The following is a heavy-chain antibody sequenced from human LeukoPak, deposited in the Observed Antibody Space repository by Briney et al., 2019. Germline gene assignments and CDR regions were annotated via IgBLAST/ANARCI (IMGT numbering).Heavy chain of an antibody. CDR1: GYTFTGYY. J-gene: IGHJ4*02. CDR3: ARDHFGSSGRPGDY. V-gene: IGHV1-2*02. CDR2: INPNRGGT. Sequence: ASVKVSCKTSGYTFTGYYIHWVRQAPGQGLEWMGWINPNRGGTDFAQKFQGRVTMTRDTAISTAYMELRRLISDDTAVYYCARDHFGSSGRPGDYWGQGALVTVSS. D-gene: IGHD3-22*01.